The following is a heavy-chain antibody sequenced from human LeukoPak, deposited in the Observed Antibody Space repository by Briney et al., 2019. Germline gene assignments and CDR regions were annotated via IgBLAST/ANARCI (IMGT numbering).Heavy chain of an antibody. Sequence: ASVKVSCKASGYTFASCYMHWVRQAPGQGLEWMGIINPNSGSTTYAQKFQGRVTMTRDTSTTTVNMELSSLRSEDTAVYHCARGLSFGNFDYWGQGTLVTVSS. J-gene: IGHJ4*02. V-gene: IGHV1-46*01. CDR3: ARGLSFGNFDY. D-gene: IGHD3-10*01. CDR2: INPNSGST. CDR1: GYTFASCY.